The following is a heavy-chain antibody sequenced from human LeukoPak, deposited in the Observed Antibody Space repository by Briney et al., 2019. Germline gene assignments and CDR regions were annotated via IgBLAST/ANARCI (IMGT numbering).Heavy chain of an antibody. CDR3: AIIDILTGYAAIGDC. CDR1: GFTFSSYT. V-gene: IGHV3-30-3*01. D-gene: IGHD3-9*01. Sequence: GGSLRLSCAASGFTFSSYTMHWVRQAPGKGLEWVALISYDGSNQLYADSVRGRFTISRDNSKNTLQLQLNSLRVEDTAVYYCAIIDILTGYAAIGDCWGQGALVTVSS. J-gene: IGHJ4*02. CDR2: ISYDGSNQ.